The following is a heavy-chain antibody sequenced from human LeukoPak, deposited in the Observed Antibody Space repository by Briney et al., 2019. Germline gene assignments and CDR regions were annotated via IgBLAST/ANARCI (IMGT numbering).Heavy chain of an antibody. D-gene: IGHD2-15*01. CDR3: ARDRGYCSGGSCFLAADYYYYGMDV. V-gene: IGHV3-21*01. Sequence: GGSLRLSCAASGFTFSSYSMNWVRQAPGKGLEWVSSISSGSSYIYYADSVKGRFTISRDNAKNSLYLQMNSLRAEDTAVYYCARDRGYCSGGSCFLAADYYYYGMDVWGQGTTVTVSS. CDR1: GFTFSSYS. CDR2: ISSGSSYI. J-gene: IGHJ6*02.